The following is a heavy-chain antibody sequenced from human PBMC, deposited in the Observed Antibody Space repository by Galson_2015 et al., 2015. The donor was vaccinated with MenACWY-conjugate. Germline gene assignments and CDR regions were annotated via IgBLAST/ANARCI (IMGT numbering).Heavy chain of an antibody. Sequence: SLILSCAASGVGFSGYAMHWVRQPPGKGLAWVALIWCDGANKYYADSVKGRFTISGDNSKNTLYLQMNSLRAEDTAVYYCARDLTTCYFDYRGQGTLVTVSS. V-gene: IGHV3-33*01. CDR2: IWCDGANK. D-gene: IGHD4/OR15-4a*01. CDR1: GVGFSGYA. J-gene: IGHJ4*02. CDR3: ARDLTTCYFDY.